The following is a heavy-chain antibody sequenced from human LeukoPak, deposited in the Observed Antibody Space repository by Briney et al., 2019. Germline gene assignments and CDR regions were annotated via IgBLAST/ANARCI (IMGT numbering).Heavy chain of an antibody. Sequence: SQTLSLTCTVPGGSISSGSYYWSWIRQPAGKGLEWIGYIYYSGSTNYNPSLKSRVTISVDTSKNQFSLKLSSVTAADTAVYYCARVRDSSGYYQANWFDPWGQGTLVTVSS. J-gene: IGHJ5*02. V-gene: IGHV4-61*10. CDR2: IYYSGST. D-gene: IGHD3-22*01. CDR1: GGSISSGSYY. CDR3: ARVRDSSGYYQANWFDP.